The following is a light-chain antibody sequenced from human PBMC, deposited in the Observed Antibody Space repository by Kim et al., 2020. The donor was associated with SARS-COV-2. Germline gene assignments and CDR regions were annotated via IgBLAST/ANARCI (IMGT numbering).Light chain of an antibody. CDR3: QQYNDWPWT. Sequence: EIVMTQSPATLSVSPGERATLSCRASQSVGTNLAWYQHKPGQAPRLLISDSSTRATGIPARFSGSGSGTEFTLTISSLQSEDFALYYCQQYNDWPWTFGPGTKVDIK. CDR1: QSVGTN. CDR2: DSS. J-gene: IGKJ1*01. V-gene: IGKV3-15*01.